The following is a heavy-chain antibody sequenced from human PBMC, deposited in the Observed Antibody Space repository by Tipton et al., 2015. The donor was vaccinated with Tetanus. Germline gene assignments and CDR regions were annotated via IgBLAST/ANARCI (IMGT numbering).Heavy chain of an antibody. D-gene: IGHD3-10*01. V-gene: IGHV3-15*07. CDR2: INSKTDGGTT. J-gene: IGHJ6*02. Sequence: SLRLSCAASGFTFSNAWMNWVRQAPGKGPEWVGRINSKTDGGTTDYAAPVKGRFSISRDDSKNTLSLQMNSLKTEDTAVYYCTTAGVWGYYSGLDVWGQGTTVTVSS. CDR1: GFTFSNAW. CDR3: TTAGVWGYYSGLDV.